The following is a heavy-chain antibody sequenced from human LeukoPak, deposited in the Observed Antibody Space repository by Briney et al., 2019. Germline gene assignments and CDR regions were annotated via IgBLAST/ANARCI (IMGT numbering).Heavy chain of an antibody. CDR1: GYTFTSYD. J-gene: IGHJ4*02. D-gene: IGHD2-15*01. V-gene: IGHV1-8*01. CDR2: MNPNSGNT. Sequence: GASVKVSCKASGYTFTSYDINWVRQATGQGLEWMGWMNPNSGNTGYAQKFQGRVTMTRNTSISTAYMELSSLRSEDTAVYYCARAGVYCGRISCPYYFDYWGQGSLVAVSS. CDR3: ARAGVYCGRISCPYYFDY.